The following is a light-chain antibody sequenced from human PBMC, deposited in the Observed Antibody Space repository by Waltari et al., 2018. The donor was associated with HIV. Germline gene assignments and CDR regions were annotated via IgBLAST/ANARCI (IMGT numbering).Light chain of an antibody. V-gene: IGKV3-15*01. Sequence: DIVMTQSPATLSVSPGERATLSCTATQSVGSHLAWYQQKPGQPPSLLIYGASTRATDIPARFSGSGSGTEVTLTISSLQSEDFAVYYCQQYNDWPLTFGGGTKVDIK. CDR3: QQYNDWPLT. CDR1: QSVGSH. CDR2: GAS. J-gene: IGKJ4*01.